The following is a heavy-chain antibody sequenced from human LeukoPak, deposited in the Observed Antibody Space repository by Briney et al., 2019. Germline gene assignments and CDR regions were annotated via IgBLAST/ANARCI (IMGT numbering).Heavy chain of an antibody. CDR2: ISDNEGTT. J-gene: IGHJ4*02. D-gene: IGHD5-18*01. CDR1: GFTFNYYA. CDR3: ARHDSFIPY. V-gene: IGHV3-23*01. Sequence: GGSLRLSCAASGFTFNYYAMSWVRQAPGKGLEWVSGISDNEGTTHYTDSVKGRFTISRDNTKNTVYLQMNNLRADDTAVYFCARHDSFIPYWGQGTLATVSS.